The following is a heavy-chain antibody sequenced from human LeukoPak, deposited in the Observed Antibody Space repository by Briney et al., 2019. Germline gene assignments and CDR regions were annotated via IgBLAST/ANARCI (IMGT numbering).Heavy chain of an antibody. CDR2: ISWNSGSI. J-gene: IGHJ2*01. CDR1: GFTFDDYA. Sequence: GRSLRLSCAASGFTFDDYAMHWVRQVPGKGLEWVSGISWNSGSIGYADSVKGRFTISRDNAKNSLYLQMNSLRAEDTALYYCAKSSPTLTGRSYWYFDLWGRGTLVTVSS. V-gene: IGHV3-9*01. D-gene: IGHD7-27*01. CDR3: AKSSPTLTGRSYWYFDL.